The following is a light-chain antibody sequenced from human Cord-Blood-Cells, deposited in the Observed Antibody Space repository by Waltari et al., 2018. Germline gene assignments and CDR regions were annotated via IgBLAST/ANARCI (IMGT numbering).Light chain of an antibody. Sequence: QSALTQPASAPGSPGQSITLSCPGPSSDVGGYNYVSWYQQYPGKAPKLMLYEVSNRPSGVSNRFSGSKSGNTASLTISGPQAEDEADYYCRSYTSSSNVVFGGGTKLTVL. CDR3: RSYTSSSNVV. CDR2: EVS. V-gene: IGLV2-14*01. J-gene: IGLJ2*01. CDR1: SSDVGGYNY.